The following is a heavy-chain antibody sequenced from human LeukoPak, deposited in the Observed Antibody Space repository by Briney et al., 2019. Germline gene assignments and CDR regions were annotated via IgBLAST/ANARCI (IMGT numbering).Heavy chain of an antibody. D-gene: IGHD3-10*01. CDR2: IYPRDSDT. CDR3: ARHSDVIGAI. Sequence: GESLKISCKASGYTFTHQWIGWMRQKSGSGLEWMGIIYPRDSDTRYSPSFQGHVTISADTSITNAYLEWSRLEASDTGIYYCARHSDVIGAIWGQGTLVTVSS. V-gene: IGHV5-51*01. J-gene: IGHJ4*02. CDR1: GYTFTHQW.